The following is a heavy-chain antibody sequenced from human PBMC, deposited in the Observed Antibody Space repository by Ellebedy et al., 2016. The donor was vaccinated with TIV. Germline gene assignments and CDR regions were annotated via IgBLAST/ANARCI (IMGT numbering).Heavy chain of an antibody. CDR1: GYTFTSYD. D-gene: IGHD2-2*02. CDR3: ARHQLLYMGWFDP. V-gene: IGHV1-18*04. Sequence: ASVTVSCKASGYTFTSYDISWVRQAPGQGLEWMGWINPYNLDTNYEQKFQGRVTMTTDPSTSTAYMELRSLRSDDTAVYYCARHQLLYMGWFDPWGQGTLVTVSS. CDR2: INPYNLDT. J-gene: IGHJ5*02.